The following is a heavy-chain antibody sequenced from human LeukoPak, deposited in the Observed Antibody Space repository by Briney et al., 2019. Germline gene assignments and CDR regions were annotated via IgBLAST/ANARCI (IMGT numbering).Heavy chain of an antibody. J-gene: IGHJ4*02. D-gene: IGHD4-11*01. CDR1: GGSFSGYY. V-gene: IGHV4-34*01. CDR2: INHSGST. Sequence: PSETLSLTCAVYGGSFSGYYWSCIRQPPGKGLEWIGEINHSGSTNYNPSLKSRVTISVDTSKNQFSLKLSSVTAADTAVYYCARGSECVTCACFDYWGQGTLVTVSS. CDR3: ARGSECVTCACFDY.